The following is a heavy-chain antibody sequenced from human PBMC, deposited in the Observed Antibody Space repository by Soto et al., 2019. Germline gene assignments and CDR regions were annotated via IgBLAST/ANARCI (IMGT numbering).Heavy chain of an antibody. J-gene: IGHJ4*02. CDR2: ISSVGGAT. Sequence: PGGSLRLSCAASGFTFSSYVMTWVRQAPGKGLEWVSGISSVGGATNYADSVKGRFTISRDNSKNTVYLQMNSLRGEDTAVYYCAKDRMPVSGTLFDFWGQGILVTVSS. CDR1: GFTFSSYV. D-gene: IGHD6-19*01. V-gene: IGHV3-23*01. CDR3: AKDRMPVSGTLFDF.